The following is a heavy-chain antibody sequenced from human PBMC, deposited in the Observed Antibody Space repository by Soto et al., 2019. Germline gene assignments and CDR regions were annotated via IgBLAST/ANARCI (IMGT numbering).Heavy chain of an antibody. CDR2: IFHGGNT. D-gene: IGHD2-15*01. J-gene: IGHJ3*01. CDR1: GFFISSGNY. CDR3: ARARWYDAFDV. Sequence: PSETLSLPCAVSGFFISSGNYWGWIRKPPGKGLGWIGSIFHGGNTYYNPSLKSRVTISVDMSKNQFSLKLNSVTAADPAVYYCARARWYDAFDVWGQGTVVTVSS. V-gene: IGHV4-38-2*01.